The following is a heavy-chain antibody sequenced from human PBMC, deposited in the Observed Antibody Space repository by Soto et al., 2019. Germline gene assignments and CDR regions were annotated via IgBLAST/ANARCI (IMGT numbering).Heavy chain of an antibody. D-gene: IGHD3-10*01. Sequence: GGSLRLSCAGSGFAFRWFGMNWFLQAPGKGLEWVARISNDGSNEYYVDSVKGRFTISRDNSKNTLYLQMDSLRAEDTAVYYCAKGEVRGIIPSYFDYWGLGTLVTVSS. CDR3: AKGEVRGIIPSYFDY. J-gene: IGHJ4*02. CDR1: GFAFRWFG. CDR2: ISNDGSNE. V-gene: IGHV3-30*18.